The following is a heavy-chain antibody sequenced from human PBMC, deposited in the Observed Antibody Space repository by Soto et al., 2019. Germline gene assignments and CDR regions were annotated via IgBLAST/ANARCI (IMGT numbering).Heavy chain of an antibody. D-gene: IGHD2-2*01. J-gene: IGHJ6*02. CDR3: ASDSSLRCSSASCYEDYYYGMDV. Sequence: GESLKISCKGSGYSFTSYWISWVRQMPGKGLEWMGRIDPSDSYTNYSPSFQGHVTISADKSISTAYLQWSSLKASDTAMYYCASDSSLRCSSASCYEDYYYGMDVWGQGTTVTVSS. CDR1: GYSFTSYW. CDR2: IDPSDSYT. V-gene: IGHV5-10-1*01.